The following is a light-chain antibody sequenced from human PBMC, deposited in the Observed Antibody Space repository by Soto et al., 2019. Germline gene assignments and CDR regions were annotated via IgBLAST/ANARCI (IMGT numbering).Light chain of an antibody. J-gene: IGKJ1*01. V-gene: IGKV1-39*01. Sequence: DIQMTQSPSSLSASVGDRVTITCRASQSIRSHLNWYQQKPGKAPNLLIFAASTLHSGVPSRFSGSGSGTDFTLTISSLQPEAFGTLYCHQSYSSWTVGQGTKVEIK. CDR2: AAS. CDR3: HQSYSSWT. CDR1: QSIRSH.